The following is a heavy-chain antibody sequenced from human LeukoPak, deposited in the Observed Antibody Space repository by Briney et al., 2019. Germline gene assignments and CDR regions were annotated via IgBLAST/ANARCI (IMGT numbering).Heavy chain of an antibody. D-gene: IGHD1-26*01. V-gene: IGHV4-59*11. CDR1: GGSISSHY. J-gene: IGHJ4*02. CDR2: LYYRGST. CDR3: ARDGRGGNYYYFDS. Sequence: SETLSLTCTVSGGSISSHYWNWIRQPPGKGLEWIGYLYYRGSTNYNPSLRSRVTMYVDTSKNQFSLKGTSVTAADTAVYYCARDGRGGNYYYFDSWGQGTLVTVSS.